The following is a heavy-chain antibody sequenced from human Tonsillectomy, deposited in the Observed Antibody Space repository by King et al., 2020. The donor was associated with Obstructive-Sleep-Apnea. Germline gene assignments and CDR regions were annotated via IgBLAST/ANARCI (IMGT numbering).Heavy chain of an antibody. CDR1: RFSFSTYW. D-gene: IGHD4-23*01. Sequence: VQLVESGGGLVQPGGSLRLSCAASRFSFSTYWMSWVRQAPGKGLEWVANIKEDGSQKYYVDSVGGRFTISRDNVKNSLYLQMNSLRVDDTAMYYCARDLDAGNTNWFDPWGQGTLVTVSS. V-gene: IGHV3-7*01. CDR3: ARDLDAGNTNWFDP. J-gene: IGHJ5*02. CDR2: IKEDGSQK.